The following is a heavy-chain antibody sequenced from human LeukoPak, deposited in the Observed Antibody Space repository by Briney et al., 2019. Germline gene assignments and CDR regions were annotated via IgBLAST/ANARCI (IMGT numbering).Heavy chain of an antibody. D-gene: IGHD3-16*02. CDR1: GFTFSSYG. J-gene: IGHJ1*01. CDR3: AKEGGDYVWGSYRYPAEYFQH. CDR2: IRYDGSNK. V-gene: IGHV3-30*02. Sequence: PGGSLRLSCAASGFTFSSYGMHWVRQAPGKGLEWVAFIRYDGSNKYYADSVKGRFTISRDNSKNTLYLQMNSLRAEDTAVYYCAKEGGDYVWGSYRYPAEYFQHWGQGTLVTVSS.